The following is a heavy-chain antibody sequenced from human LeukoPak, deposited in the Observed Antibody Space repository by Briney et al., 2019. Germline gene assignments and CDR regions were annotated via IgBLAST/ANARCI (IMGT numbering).Heavy chain of an antibody. CDR1: GYTFTSYG. D-gene: IGHD6-6*01. CDR2: ISAYNGNT. J-gene: IGHJ6*03. CDR3: ARDGVVSSSSPPSFYYYYYMDV. V-gene: IGHV1-18*01. Sequence: ASVKVSCKASGYTFTSYGISWGRQAPGQGLEWMGWISAYNGNTDYAQKLQGRVTMTTDTSTSTAYMELRSLRSDDTAVYYCARDGVVSSSSPPSFYYYYYMDVWGKGTTVTVSS.